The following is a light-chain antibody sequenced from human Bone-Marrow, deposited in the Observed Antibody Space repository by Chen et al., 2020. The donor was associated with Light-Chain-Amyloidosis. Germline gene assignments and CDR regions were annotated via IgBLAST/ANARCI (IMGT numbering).Light chain of an antibody. CDR2: DDS. CDR1: NIGSAS. CDR3: QVWDRSSDRPM. V-gene: IGLV3-21*02. J-gene: IGLJ3*02. Sequence: SYVLTQPSSVSVAPGQTATIACGGNNIGSASVHRYQQTAGQAPLLVVYDDSDRPSGIPERLSGSNSGNTATLTISRVEAGDEAYYYCQVWDRSSDRPMFGGGTKLTVL.